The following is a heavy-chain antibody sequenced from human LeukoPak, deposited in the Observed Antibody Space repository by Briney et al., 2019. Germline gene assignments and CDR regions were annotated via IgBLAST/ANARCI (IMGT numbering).Heavy chain of an antibody. D-gene: IGHD2-2*01. V-gene: IGHV4-4*07. CDR1: GGSISSYY. CDR2: IYTSGST. CDR3: ARDMVVVVPAATVHFDY. J-gene: IGHJ4*02. Sequence: SETLSLTCTVAGGSISSYYWSWIRQPAGKGLEWIGRIYTSGSTNYNPSLKSRVTMSVDTSKNQFSLKLSSVTAADTAVYYCARDMVVVVPAATVHFDYWGQGTLVTVSS.